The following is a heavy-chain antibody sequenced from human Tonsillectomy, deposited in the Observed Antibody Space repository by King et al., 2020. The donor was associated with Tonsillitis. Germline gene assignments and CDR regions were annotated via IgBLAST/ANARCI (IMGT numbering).Heavy chain of an antibody. V-gene: IGHV3-74*02. CDR1: GFTFRNYW. Sequence: VQLVESGGGLVQPGGSLRLSCAAPGFTFRNYWAAWVRQVPGEGLVWVSLINKDGSITSHADSVKGRFTISRDNAKNTLYLQMNGLRAEDTAVYYCAAASVAGGFDIWGQGTMVTVSS. CDR2: INKDGSIT. CDR3: AAASVAGGFDI. J-gene: IGHJ3*02. D-gene: IGHD2-15*01.